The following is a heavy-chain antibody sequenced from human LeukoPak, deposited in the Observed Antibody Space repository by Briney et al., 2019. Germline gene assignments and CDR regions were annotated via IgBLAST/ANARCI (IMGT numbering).Heavy chain of an antibody. V-gene: IGHV1-2*02. D-gene: IGHD3-22*01. J-gene: IGHJ4*02. CDR1: GYTFTGYY. CDR2: INPNSGGT. CDR3: ARDGYYDSSGYCYPYFDY. Sequence: ASVKVSCKAAGYTFTGYYMHWVRQAPGQGLGWMGWINPNSGGTNYAQKFQGRVTMTRDRSISKAYMELSRLRSDDTAVYYCARDGYYDSSGYCYPYFDYWGQGTLVTVSS.